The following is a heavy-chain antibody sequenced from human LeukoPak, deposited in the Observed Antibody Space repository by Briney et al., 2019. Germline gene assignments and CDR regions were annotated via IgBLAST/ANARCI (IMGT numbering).Heavy chain of an antibody. D-gene: IGHD3-10*01. V-gene: IGHV4-4*02. CDR2: IYHSGST. CDR1: GGSISSSNW. J-gene: IGHJ4*02. CDR3: ARRGLLLWFGELWAY. Sequence: PSETLSLTCAVSGGSISSSNWWSWVRQPPGKGLEWIGEIYHSGSTNYNPSLKSRVTISVDKSKNQFSLKLSSVTAADTAVYYCARRGLLLWFGELWAYWGQGTLVTVSS.